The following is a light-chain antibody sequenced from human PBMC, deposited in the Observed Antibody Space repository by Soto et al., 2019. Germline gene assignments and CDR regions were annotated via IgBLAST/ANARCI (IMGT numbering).Light chain of an antibody. CDR2: QVT. CDR1: SSDLAIYNY. V-gene: IGLV2-14*01. J-gene: IGLJ1*01. Sequence: QSALTQPASVSGSPGQSITISCTGTSSDLAIYNYVSWYQQQPGKAPKLMIYQVTNRPSGVSNRFSGSKSGNTASLTVSGLQAEDEADYFCSSYTNTRTYVFGTGTKLTVL. CDR3: SSYTNTRTYV.